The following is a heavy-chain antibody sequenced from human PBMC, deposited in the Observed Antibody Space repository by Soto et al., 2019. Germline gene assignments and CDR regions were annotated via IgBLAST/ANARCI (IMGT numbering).Heavy chain of an antibody. Sequence: GGSLRLSCAASGFTFSSYGMHWVRQAPGKGLEWVAVIWYDGSNKYYADSVKGRFTISRDNSKNTLYLQMNSLRAEDTAVYYCARAPYCGGDPDCGGLDPWGQGTLVTVSS. J-gene: IGHJ5*02. CDR3: ARAPYCGGDPDCGGLDP. D-gene: IGHD2-21*02. CDR2: IWYDGSNK. V-gene: IGHV3-33*01. CDR1: GFTFSSYG.